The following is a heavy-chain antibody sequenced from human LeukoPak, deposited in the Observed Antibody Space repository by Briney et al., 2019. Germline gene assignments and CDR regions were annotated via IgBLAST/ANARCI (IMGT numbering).Heavy chain of an antibody. CDR2: VNPNSGGT. D-gene: IGHD1-26*01. J-gene: IGHJ5*01. CDR1: GYTFTAYY. CDR3: ARPWEITMSERSYNWFDS. Sequence: ASVKVSCKASGYTFTAYYIHWGRQAPGQGLEWMGRVNPNSGGTNYAQKFQGRVTMTRDTSISTAYMELSRLRSDDTAVYFCARPWEITMSERSYNWFDSWGQGTLVTVSS. V-gene: IGHV1-2*02.